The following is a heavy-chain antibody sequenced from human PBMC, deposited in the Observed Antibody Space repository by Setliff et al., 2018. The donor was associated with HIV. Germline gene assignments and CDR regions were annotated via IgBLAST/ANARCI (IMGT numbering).Heavy chain of an antibody. CDR1: GGSFNGYS. J-gene: IGHJ5*02. CDR2: INHSGST. D-gene: IGHD6-6*01. CDR3: ARDGIAARRWFDP. V-gene: IGHV4-34*01. Sequence: PSETLSLTCAVYGGSFNGYSWTWIRQPPGKGLEWIGGINHSGSTNYNPSLKSRVTISVDTSKNQFSLKLSSVTAADTAVYYCARDGIAARRWFDPWGQGTLVTVSS.